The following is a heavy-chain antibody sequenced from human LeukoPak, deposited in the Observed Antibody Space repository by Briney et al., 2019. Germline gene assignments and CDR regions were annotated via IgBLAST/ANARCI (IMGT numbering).Heavy chain of an antibody. CDR3: ARAVGPYDY. CDR1: GFIFSTYG. D-gene: IGHD3-10*01. Sequence: GRSLRLSCAASGFIFSTYGMHWVRQAPGKGLEWVADIWYDGSIKYYADSVKDRFTISRDNSKNTLYLQMNSLRAEDTGVYYCARAVGPYDYWGQGTLVTVSS. V-gene: IGHV3-33*01. CDR2: IWYDGSIK. J-gene: IGHJ4*02.